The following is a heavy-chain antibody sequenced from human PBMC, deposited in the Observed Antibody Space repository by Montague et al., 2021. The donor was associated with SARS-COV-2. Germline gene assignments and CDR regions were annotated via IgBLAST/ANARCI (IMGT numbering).Heavy chain of an antibody. V-gene: IGHV4-61*01. J-gene: IGHJ2*01. CDR2: ISYSGST. CDR1: GASVRSGNSY. CDR3: AEDFDL. Sequence: SETLSLTCTVSGASVRSGNSYWNWIRQPPGKGLEWIGYISYSGSTNYSPSLKSRVAISVDTSKNQFSLKLRSVTAADTAVYYCAEDFDLWGRGTLVTVSS.